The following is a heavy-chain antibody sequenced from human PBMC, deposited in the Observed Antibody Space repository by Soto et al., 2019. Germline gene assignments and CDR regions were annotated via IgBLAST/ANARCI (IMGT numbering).Heavy chain of an antibody. CDR1: GFSFGTYT. CDR3: ARVWQWLVRDGMDV. V-gene: IGHV3-74*01. D-gene: IGHD6-19*01. J-gene: IGHJ6*02. Sequence: GGSLRLSCAVSGFSFGTYTVNWVRQAPGKGLVWVSRINSDGSSTSYADSVKGRFTISRDNAKNTLYLQMNSLRAEDTAVYYCARVWQWLVRDGMDVWGQGTTVTVSS. CDR2: INSDGSST.